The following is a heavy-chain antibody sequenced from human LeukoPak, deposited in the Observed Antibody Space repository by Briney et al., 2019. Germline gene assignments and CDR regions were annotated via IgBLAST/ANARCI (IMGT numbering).Heavy chain of an antibody. CDR2: IYYSGST. CDR3: ARDFTLHVDV. J-gene: IGHJ6*04. D-gene: IGHD2-15*01. Sequence: SETLSLTCTVSGGSISSYYWSWIRQPPGKGLEWIGYIYYSGSTNYNPSLKSRVTISVDTSKNQFSLKLSSVTAADTAVYYCARDFTLHVDVWGNGTTVTVSS. CDR1: GGSISSYY. V-gene: IGHV4-59*12.